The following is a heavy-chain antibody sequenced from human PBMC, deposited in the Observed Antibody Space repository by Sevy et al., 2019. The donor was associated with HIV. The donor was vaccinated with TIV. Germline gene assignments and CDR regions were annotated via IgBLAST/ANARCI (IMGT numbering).Heavy chain of an antibody. CDR3: TTDFDLGDIAAAASSRDY. CDR2: IKSKTDGGTT. J-gene: IGHJ4*02. D-gene: IGHD6-13*01. V-gene: IGHV3-15*01. Sequence: GGSLRLSCAASGFTFSNAWMSWVRQAPGKGLEWVGRIKSKTDGGTTDYAAPVKGRFTISRDDSKNTLYLQMNSLKTEDTAVYYCTTDFDLGDIAAAASSRDYWGQGTLVTVSS. CDR1: GFTFSNAW.